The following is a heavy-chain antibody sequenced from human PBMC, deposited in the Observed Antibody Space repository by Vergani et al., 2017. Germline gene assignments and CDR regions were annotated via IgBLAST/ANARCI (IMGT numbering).Heavy chain of an antibody. D-gene: IGHD6-6*01. CDR3: AHRRGRQLTRPFDY. V-gene: IGHV2-5*02. CDR2: IYWDDDK. CDR1: GFSLSTSGVG. J-gene: IGHJ4*02. Sequence: QITLKESGPTLVKPTQTLTLTCTFSGFSLSTSGVGVGWIRQPPGKALEWLALIYWDDDKRYSPSLKSRLTITKDTSKNQVVLTMTNMDPVDTATYYCAHRRGRQLTRPFDYWGQGTLVTVSS.